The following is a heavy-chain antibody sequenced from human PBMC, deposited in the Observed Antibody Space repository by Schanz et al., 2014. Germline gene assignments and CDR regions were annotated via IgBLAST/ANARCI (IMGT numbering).Heavy chain of an antibody. Sequence: QVQLVQSGAEVKKPGASVKLSCKASGYTFTNYYIHWVRQAPGQGLEWMGRIYLSDGSTRYAQKFEDRANVARDRPTTTVYMDLSSLISEDTAVYYCAFDRDDAYDIWGQGTTVTVSS. CDR1: GYTFTNYY. V-gene: IGHV1-46*01. CDR3: AFDRDDAYDI. CDR2: IYLSDGST. J-gene: IGHJ3*02. D-gene: IGHD3-22*01.